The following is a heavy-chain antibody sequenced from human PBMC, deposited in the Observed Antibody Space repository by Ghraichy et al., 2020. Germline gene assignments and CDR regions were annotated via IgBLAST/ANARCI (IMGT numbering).Heavy chain of an antibody. D-gene: IGHD5-18*01. CDR1: GFTFSSYA. CDR3: AKDRRGYSYAITDY. J-gene: IGHJ4*02. V-gene: IGHV3-23*01. Sequence: GESLNISCAASGFTFSSYAMSWVRQAPGKGLEWVSAISGSGGSTYYADSVKGRFTISRDNSKNTLYLQMNSLRAEDTAVYYCAKDRRGYSYAITDYWGQGTLVTVSS. CDR2: ISGSGGST.